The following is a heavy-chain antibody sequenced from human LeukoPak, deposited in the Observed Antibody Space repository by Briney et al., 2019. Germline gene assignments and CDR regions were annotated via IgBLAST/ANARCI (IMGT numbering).Heavy chain of an antibody. CDR3: ARDYYDSSGYYYAHDY. V-gene: IGHV1-69*05. D-gene: IGHD3-22*01. CDR1: GGTFSSYA. J-gene: IGHJ4*02. Sequence: WVKVSCKASGGTFSSYAISLVRQAPGQGLEWMGWIIPIFGTANYAQKFQGRVTITTDESTSTAYMELSSLRSEYTAVYYCARDYYDSSGYYYAHDYWGQGTLSPSPQ. CDR2: IIPIFGTA.